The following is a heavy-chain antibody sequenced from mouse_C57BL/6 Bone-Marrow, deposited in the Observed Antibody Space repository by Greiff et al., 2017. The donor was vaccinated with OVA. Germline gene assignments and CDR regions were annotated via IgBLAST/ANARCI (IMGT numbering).Heavy chain of an antibody. CDR3: ARVGYYDYDDWYFDV. J-gene: IGHJ1*03. CDR1: GYTFTNYW. V-gene: IGHV1-63*01. CDR2: IYPGGGYT. Sequence: VQLQQSGAELVRPGTSVKMSCKASGYTFTNYWIGWAKQRPGHGLEWIGDIYPGGGYTNYTEKFKGKATLTADKSSSTAYMQFSSLTSEDSAIYYCARVGYYDYDDWYFDVWGTGTTVTVSS. D-gene: IGHD2-4*01.